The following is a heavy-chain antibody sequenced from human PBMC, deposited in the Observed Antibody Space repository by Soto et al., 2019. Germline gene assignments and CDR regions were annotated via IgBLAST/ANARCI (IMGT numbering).Heavy chain of an antibody. CDR2: IYHSGTT. CDR1: GGSISSGGYS. V-gene: IGHV4-30-2*01. D-gene: IGHD4-17*01. Sequence: SETLSLTCAVSGGSISSGGYSWSWIRQPPGKGLEWIGYIYHSGTTYYNPSLKSRVNISVDRSKNQFSLKLSSVTAADTAVYYCARAHYGDYGYGMDVWGQGTTVTVSS. CDR3: ARAHYGDYGYGMDV. J-gene: IGHJ6*02.